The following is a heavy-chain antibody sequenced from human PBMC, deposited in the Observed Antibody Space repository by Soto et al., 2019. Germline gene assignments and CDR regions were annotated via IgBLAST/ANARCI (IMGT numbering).Heavy chain of an antibody. V-gene: IGHV5-51*01. CDR3: ARQKGF. CDR2: IYPADSRT. Sequence: EVRLVQSGPEVKKPGESLKISCRASGYNFRDAWIGWVRQMPGKGLEWMAIIYPADSRTRYNPSFRGQVTISADDSTNTTFLQWRSLKASDSGCYFCARQKGFWGQGTLLSVSS. CDR1: GYNFRDAW. D-gene: IGHD3-3*01. J-gene: IGHJ4*02.